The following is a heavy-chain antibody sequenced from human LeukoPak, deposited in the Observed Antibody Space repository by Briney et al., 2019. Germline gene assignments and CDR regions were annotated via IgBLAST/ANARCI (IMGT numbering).Heavy chain of an antibody. D-gene: IGHD4-17*01. J-gene: IGHJ3*02. CDR2: ISSSSSTI. V-gene: IGHV3-48*04. CDR3: ARDRLGYGDSRADAFDI. Sequence: GGSLRLSCAASGFTFSSYSMNWVRQAPGKGLEWVSYISSSSSTIYYADSVKGRFTISRDNAKNSLYLQMNSLRAEDTAVYYCARDRLGYGDSRADAFDIWGRGTMVTVSS. CDR1: GFTFSSYS.